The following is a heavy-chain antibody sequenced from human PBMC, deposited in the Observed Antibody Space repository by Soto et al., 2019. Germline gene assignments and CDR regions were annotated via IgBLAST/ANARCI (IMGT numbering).Heavy chain of an antibody. CDR3: ARYIPGVRYYGMDV. D-gene: IGHD2-2*01. J-gene: IGHJ6*02. Sequence: EVQLLESGGGLVQPGGSLRLSCAASGFTFSSYAMKWVRQAPGKGLEWVSLIGESGTPTYYADSVKGRFAISRDNSRNTLFLEMYSLRAADTAVYYCARYIPGVRYYGMDVWGQGTSVTVSS. V-gene: IGHV3-23*01. CDR2: IGESGTPT. CDR1: GFTFSSYA.